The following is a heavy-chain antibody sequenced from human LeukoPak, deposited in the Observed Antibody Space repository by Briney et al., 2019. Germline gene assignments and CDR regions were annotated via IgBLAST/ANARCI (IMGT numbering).Heavy chain of an antibody. Sequence: GGSLRLSCVPSEFNFFSFGMQWVRQAPGKGLVWVSRFFTDGSTTSYPDSGKGQFTILKVNPKNMLFLQRNELRAKNPAVYYCGRELSREVKLDYWGQGTLVTVSP. D-gene: IGHD5/OR15-5a*01. J-gene: IGHJ4*01. V-gene: IGHV3-74*01. CDR1: EFNFFSFG. CDR3: GRELSREVKLDY. CDR2: FFTDGSTT.